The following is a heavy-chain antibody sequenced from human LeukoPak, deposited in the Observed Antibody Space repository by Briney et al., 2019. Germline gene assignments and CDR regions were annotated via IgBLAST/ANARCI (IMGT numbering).Heavy chain of an antibody. J-gene: IGHJ6*03. Sequence: SETLSLTCTVSGGYISVYYWSWIWQPAGKGLEWIGRIHASGRTNYNPSLKSRVAMSVDTANNQFSLKLRSMTAADTAVYYCAREGGAARVYYYYYYMDVWGKGTTVTVSS. CDR2: IHASGRT. V-gene: IGHV4-4*07. CDR1: GGYISVYY. D-gene: IGHD6-6*01. CDR3: AREGGAARVYYYYYYMDV.